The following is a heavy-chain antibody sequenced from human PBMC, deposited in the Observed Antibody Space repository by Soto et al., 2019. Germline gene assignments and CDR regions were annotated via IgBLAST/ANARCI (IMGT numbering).Heavy chain of an antibody. D-gene: IGHD6-13*01. V-gene: IGHV1-2*02. CDR1: GYTFTGYY. CDR2: INPNSGGT. CDR3: ARGIIAAAGTKGGNC. J-gene: IGHJ4*02. Sequence: ASVKVSCRASGYTFTGYYMHWVRQAPGQGLEWMGWINPNSGGTNYAQKFQGRVTMTRDTSISTAYMELSRLRSDDTAVYYCARGIIAAAGTKGGNCWGQGTLVTVSS.